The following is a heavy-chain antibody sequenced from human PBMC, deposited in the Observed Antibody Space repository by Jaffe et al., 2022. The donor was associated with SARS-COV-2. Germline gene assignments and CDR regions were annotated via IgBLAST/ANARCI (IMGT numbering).Heavy chain of an antibody. Sequence: QVQLQQWGAGLLKPSETLSLTCAVYGGSFSGYYWSWIRQPPGKGLEWIGEINHSGSTNYNPSLKSRVTISVDTSKNQFSLKLSSVTAADTAVYYCARVGSGWYFGYWGQGTLVTVSS. V-gene: IGHV4-34*01. CDR2: INHSGST. D-gene: IGHD6-19*01. J-gene: IGHJ4*02. CDR1: GGSFSGYY. CDR3: ARVGSGWYFGY.